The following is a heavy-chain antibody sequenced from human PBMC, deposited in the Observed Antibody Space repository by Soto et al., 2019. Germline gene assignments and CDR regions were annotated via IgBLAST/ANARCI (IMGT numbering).Heavy chain of an antibody. CDR3: ARHEKDCYFDY. D-gene: IGHD2-21*02. V-gene: IGHV4-39*01. CDR1: GGSISSSSYY. CDR2: IYYSGST. Sequence: QLQLQESGPGLVKPSETLSLTCTVSGGSISSSSYYWGWIRQPPGKGLEWIGSIYYSGSTYYNPSLKSRVTISVDTSKNQFSLKLSSVTAADTAVYYCARHEKDCYFDYWGQGTLVTVSS. J-gene: IGHJ4*02.